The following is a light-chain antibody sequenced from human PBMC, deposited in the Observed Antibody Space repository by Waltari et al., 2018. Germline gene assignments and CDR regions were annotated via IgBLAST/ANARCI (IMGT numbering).Light chain of an antibody. V-gene: IGLV2-14*01. CDR3: SSYTSSSTYV. CDR1: SSDVGGYNY. CDR2: DVS. Sequence: QSALTQPASVSGSPGQSITISCTGTSSDVGGYNYVSWYQQHPGKAHKLMIYDVSKRPSGFSNRFSGSKSGNTASLTISGLQAEDEAEYYCSSYTSSSTYVFGTGTKVTVL. J-gene: IGLJ1*01.